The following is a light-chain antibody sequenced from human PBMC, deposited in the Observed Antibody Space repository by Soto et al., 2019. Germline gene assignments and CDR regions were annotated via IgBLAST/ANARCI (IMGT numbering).Light chain of an antibody. CDR2: KAA. CDR1: DNIAPW. V-gene: IGKV1-5*03. J-gene: IGKJ1*01. CDR3: QHYNSFSRT. Sequence: DIQMTQSPSTLSASVGDRVAITCRASDNIAPWVAWYQQKPGKAPKLLIYKAANLADEVPSRFAGSGSGTDFTLTITRLQPDDFAPYYCQHYNSFSRTFGQGTKVEV.